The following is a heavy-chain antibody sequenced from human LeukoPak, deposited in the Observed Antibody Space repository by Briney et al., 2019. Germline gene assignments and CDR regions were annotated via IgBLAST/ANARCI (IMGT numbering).Heavy chain of an antibody. Sequence: SETLSLTCTVSGYSISSGYYWGWIRQPPGKGLEWIGSIYHSGSTYYNPSLKSRVTISVDTSKNQFSLKLSSVTAADTAVYYCARDPEFYDILSAEPYYFDYWGQGTLVTVSS. V-gene: IGHV4-38-2*02. CDR2: IYHSGST. D-gene: IGHD3-9*01. J-gene: IGHJ4*02. CDR3: ARDPEFYDILSAEPYYFDY. CDR1: GYSISSGYY.